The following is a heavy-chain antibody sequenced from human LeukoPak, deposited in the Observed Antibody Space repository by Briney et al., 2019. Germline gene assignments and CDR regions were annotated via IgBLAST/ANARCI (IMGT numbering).Heavy chain of an antibody. CDR3: TRRVSATRWFDP. CDR1: GFTFSSYW. J-gene: IGHJ5*02. CDR2: INSDGSTT. D-gene: IGHD2-15*01. Sequence: PGGSLRLSCAASGFTFSSYWMHSVRQAPGKGLVWVSRINSDGSTTNYADSVKGRFTISRDNAENTMYLQMNSLRVEDTAVYYCTRRVSATRWFDPWGQGTLVTVSS. V-gene: IGHV3-74*01.